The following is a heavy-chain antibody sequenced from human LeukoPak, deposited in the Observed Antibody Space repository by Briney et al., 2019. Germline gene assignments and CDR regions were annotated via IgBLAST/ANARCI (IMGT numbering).Heavy chain of an antibody. V-gene: IGHV3-53*01. D-gene: IGHD6-13*01. CDR3: ARSRSSWYYFDY. J-gene: IGHJ4*02. CDR2: IYSGGST. CDR1: GFTVSSNY. Sequence: GGSLRLSCAASGFTVSSNYMSWVRQAPGKGLEWVSVIYSGGSTYYADSVKGRFTISRDNSKNTLYLQMNSLRAEDTAVYYCARSRSSWYYFDYWGQGTLVTVSS.